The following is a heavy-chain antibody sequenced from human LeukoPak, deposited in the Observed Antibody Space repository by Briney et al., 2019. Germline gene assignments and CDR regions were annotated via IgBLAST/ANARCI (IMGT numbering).Heavy chain of an antibody. CDR2: IKPSGST. CDR1: GGFFRGYY. CDR3: AREGRVPAAKAYYFDY. D-gene: IGHD2-2*01. Sequence: PSETLSLTCAVYGGFFRGYYWSWTRHPPAKGLEWIGEIKPSGSTNHNTSLKSRVPISVDTSKNQFSLKLSSVAAADTAVDYCAREGRVPAAKAYYFDYWGQGTLVTVSS. V-gene: IGHV4-34*01. J-gene: IGHJ4*02.